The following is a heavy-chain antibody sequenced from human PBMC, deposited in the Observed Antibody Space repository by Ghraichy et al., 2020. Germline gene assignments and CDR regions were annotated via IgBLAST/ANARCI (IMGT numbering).Heavy chain of an antibody. CDR3: ARGLYLRVTWFDP. Sequence: SETLSLTCAVSGGSISSSNWWSWVRQPPGKGLEWIGEIYHSGSTNYNPSLKSRVTISVDKSKNQFSLKLSSVTAADTAVYYCARGLYLRVTWFDPWGQGTLVTVSS. V-gene: IGHV4-4*02. D-gene: IGHD4-23*01. CDR1: GGSISSSNW. J-gene: IGHJ5*02. CDR2: IYHSGST.